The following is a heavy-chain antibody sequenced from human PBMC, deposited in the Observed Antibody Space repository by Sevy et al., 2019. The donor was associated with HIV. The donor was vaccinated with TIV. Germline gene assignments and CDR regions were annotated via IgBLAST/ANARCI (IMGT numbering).Heavy chain of an antibody. D-gene: IGHD3-3*01. J-gene: IGHJ4*02. Sequence: GGSLRLSCAASGFIFNGYVMNWVRQAPGKGLEWVSSISGHGGSTYYADSVKGRFTISRDNSRNMLDLEMNSLRDDDTALYYCAGGFWSGFDYWGQGILVTVSS. CDR1: GFIFNGYV. CDR2: ISGHGGST. V-gene: IGHV3-23*01. CDR3: AGGFWSGFDY.